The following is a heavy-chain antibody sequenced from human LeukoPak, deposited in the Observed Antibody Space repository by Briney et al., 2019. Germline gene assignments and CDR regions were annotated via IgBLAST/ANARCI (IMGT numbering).Heavy chain of an antibody. J-gene: IGHJ5*02. D-gene: IGHD3-10*01. V-gene: IGHV4-38-2*02. CDR2: IRHSGTT. CDR3: ARAEGEIYYRSGSNNWFDP. CDR1: GYSISSGYY. Sequence: SETLSLTCTVSGYSISSGYYWGWIRQPPGKGLECIGTIRHSGTTYYNPSLKSRVTISIDSSKNQFSLKLTSVTAADTAVFYCARAEGEIYYRSGSNNWFDPWGQGTLVTVSS.